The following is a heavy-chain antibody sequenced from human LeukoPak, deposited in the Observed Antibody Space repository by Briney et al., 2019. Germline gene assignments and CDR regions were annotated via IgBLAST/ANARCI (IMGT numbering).Heavy chain of an antibody. CDR3: ARATPYYYYMDV. CDR1: GGSIRSYY. Sequence: SETLSLTCTVSGGSIRSYYWSWVRQPPGKGLEWIGYIYYSGSTNYNPSLKSRVTISVDTSKNQFSLKLSSVTAADTAVYHCARATPYYYYMDVWGKGTTVTVSS. V-gene: IGHV4-59*01. CDR2: IYYSGST. J-gene: IGHJ6*03.